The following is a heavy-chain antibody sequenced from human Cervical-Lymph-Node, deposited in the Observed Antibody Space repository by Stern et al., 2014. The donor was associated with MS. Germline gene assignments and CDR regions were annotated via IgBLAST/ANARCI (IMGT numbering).Heavy chain of an antibody. CDR2: IYYSGTT. CDR1: GGSVSSDNYY. V-gene: IGHV4-31*03. D-gene: IGHD2-2*01. CDR3: ARDQFTTSLDV. Sequence: VQLVESGPGLVKPSQTLSLTCTVSGGSVSSDNYYWTWIRQPPGKGLEWIGHIYYSGTTYYNPSLKSRVTISIDTSKNQFSLNLNSVTAADTAMYYCARDQFTTSLDVWGQGTTVTVSS. J-gene: IGHJ6*02.